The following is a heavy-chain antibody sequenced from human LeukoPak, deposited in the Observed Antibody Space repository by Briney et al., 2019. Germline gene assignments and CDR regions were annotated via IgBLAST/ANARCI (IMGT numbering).Heavy chain of an antibody. CDR3: ARAPDGGAFDI. Sequence: SVKVSCKASGGIFSSYAISWVRQAPGQGLEWMGRIIPIHGTANYAQKFQGRVTVTADKSTSTAYMELSSLRSEDTAVYYCARAPDGGAFDIWGQGTMVTVSS. D-gene: IGHD3-16*01. CDR2: IIPIHGTA. J-gene: IGHJ3*02. CDR1: GGIFSSYA. V-gene: IGHV1-69*04.